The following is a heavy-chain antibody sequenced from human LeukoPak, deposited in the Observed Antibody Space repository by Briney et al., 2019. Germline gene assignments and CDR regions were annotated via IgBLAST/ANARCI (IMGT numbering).Heavy chain of an antibody. CDR2: INDGGGST. V-gene: IGHV3-23*01. CDR1: GFTFSSYA. D-gene: IGHD3-10*01. J-gene: IGHJ6*03. CDR3: AKVSMVRRVPYYYYYMDV. Sequence: GGSLRLSCAASGFTFSSYAMSWVRQAPGKGLEWVSAINDGGGSTYYADSVKGRFTISRDNSKNTLYLLMNSLRPEDTAVYYCAKVSMVRRVPYYYYYMDVWGKGTTVTISS.